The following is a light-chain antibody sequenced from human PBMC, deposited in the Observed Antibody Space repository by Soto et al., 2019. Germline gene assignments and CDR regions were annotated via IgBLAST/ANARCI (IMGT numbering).Light chain of an antibody. CDR1: SSDVGGYNY. CDR3: GSYASSSTLYV. Sequence: QSALTQPASVSGSPGQSITISCTGTSSDVGGYNYVSWYQQHSGKAPKLMIYDVSNRPSGVPNRFSGSKSGNTASLTISGLQAEDEADYYCGSYASSSTLYVFGTGTKVTVL. J-gene: IGLJ1*01. V-gene: IGLV2-14*01. CDR2: DVS.